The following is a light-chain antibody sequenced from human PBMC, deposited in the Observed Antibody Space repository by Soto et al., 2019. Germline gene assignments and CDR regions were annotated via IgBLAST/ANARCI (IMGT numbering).Light chain of an antibody. CDR2: EVS. CDR3: VKNMQFPWS. Sequence: DIVMTQTPLSLSVTPGQPASISCKSSQSLLHTDGKTYLYWFLQKPGQPPQLLIYEVSNRFSGVLDRFSGSGSGTEVTLKSSRVDAEDVGVYFCVKNMQFPWSFGQGTKV. J-gene: IGKJ1*01. V-gene: IGKV2D-29*01. CDR1: QSLLHTDGKTY.